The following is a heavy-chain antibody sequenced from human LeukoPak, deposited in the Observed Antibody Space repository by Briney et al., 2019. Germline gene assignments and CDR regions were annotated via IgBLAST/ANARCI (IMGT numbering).Heavy chain of an antibody. V-gene: IGHV3-23*01. CDR2: ISGSGGST. CDR3: AKAGEEDIVVVVAATGYYFDY. D-gene: IGHD2-15*01. J-gene: IGHJ4*02. CDR1: GFTFSSYA. Sequence: GGSLRLSCAASGFTFSSYAMSWVRQAPGKGLEWVSAISGSGGSTYYADSVKGRFTISRDNSKNTLYRQMNSLRAEDTAVYYCAKAGEEDIVVVVAATGYYFDYWGQGTLVTVSS.